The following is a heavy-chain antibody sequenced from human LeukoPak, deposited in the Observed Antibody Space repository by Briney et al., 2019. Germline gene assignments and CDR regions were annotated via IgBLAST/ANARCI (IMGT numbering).Heavy chain of an antibody. CDR2: VYHSGST. CDR1: GGSVSSDGNY. Sequence: PSETLSLTCTVSGGSVSSDGNYWSWIRQHPGKGLEWIGIVYHSGSTFYNPSLKSRVSLSVDTTKNQFSLKMNSVTAADTAVYYCARARVEIAAIFDFWGQGTLVTVSS. D-gene: IGHD2-2*02. V-gene: IGHV4-31*03. J-gene: IGHJ4*02. CDR3: ARARVEIAAIFDF.